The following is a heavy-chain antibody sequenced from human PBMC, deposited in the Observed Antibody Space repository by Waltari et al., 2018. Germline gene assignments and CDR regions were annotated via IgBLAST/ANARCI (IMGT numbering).Heavy chain of an antibody. Sequence: EIQLVESGGGLVQPGGSLRLSCDVAGFIFSDYEMNWVRQAPGKGLEWVSFITPSGYVIYAESVKGRFTISRDNSKSSLFLQMNSLRGEDTAVYFCARGRVGDGDCLDSWGQGTLVTVSS. CDR3: ARGRVGDGDCLDS. V-gene: IGHV3-48*03. D-gene: IGHD2-21*02. CDR1: GFIFSDYE. J-gene: IGHJ5*01. CDR2: ITPSGYV.